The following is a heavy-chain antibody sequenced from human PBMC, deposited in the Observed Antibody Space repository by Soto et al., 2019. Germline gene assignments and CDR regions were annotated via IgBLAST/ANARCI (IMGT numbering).Heavy chain of an antibody. CDR3: ARAVYCTTANCWDDFHYYNSDV. CDR1: GDSINNTYW. J-gene: IGHJ6*02. Sequence: SETLSLTCFVSGDSINNTYWWSWVRQAPEKRLEWIGDIYHTGGRSYMPFLKGRITLSVDTSKNQFSLKLTSVTAADTAVYYCARAVYCTTANCWDDFHYYNSDVWGQGTAVTVSS. D-gene: IGHD2-2*01. CDR2: IYHTGGR. V-gene: IGHV4-4*02.